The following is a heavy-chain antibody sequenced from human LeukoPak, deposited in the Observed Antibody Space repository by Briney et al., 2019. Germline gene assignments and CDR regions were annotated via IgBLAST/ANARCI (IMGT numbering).Heavy chain of an antibody. V-gene: IGHV4-30-2*01. CDR1: GGSISSGGYS. Sequence: PSETLSLTCAVSGGSISSGGYSWSWIRQPPGKGLEWIGYIYHSGSTYYNPSLKRRVTISVDRSKNQFSLKLSSVTAADTAVYYCARAACGGDCFPGYWGQGTLVTVSS. J-gene: IGHJ4*02. CDR2: IYHSGST. CDR3: ARAACGGDCFPGY. D-gene: IGHD2-21*02.